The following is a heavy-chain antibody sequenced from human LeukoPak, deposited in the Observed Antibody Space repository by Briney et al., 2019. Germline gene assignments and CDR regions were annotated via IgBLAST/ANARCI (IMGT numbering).Heavy chain of an antibody. V-gene: IGHV3-23*01. CDR3: AKSTYGSSWDFDY. CDR2: ISGSGGST. CDR1: GFIFSNYA. D-gene: IGHD6-13*01. Sequence: GGSLRLSCAASGAASGFIFSNYAMNRVRQAPGKGLEWVSAISGSGGSTYYADSVKGRFTISRDNSKNTLYLQMNSLRAEDTAVYYCAKSTYGSSWDFDYWGQGTLVTVSS. J-gene: IGHJ4*02.